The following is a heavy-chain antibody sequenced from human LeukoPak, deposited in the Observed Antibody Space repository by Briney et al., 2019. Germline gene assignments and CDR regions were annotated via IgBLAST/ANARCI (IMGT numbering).Heavy chain of an antibody. J-gene: IGHJ4*02. D-gene: IGHD5-18*01. Sequence: SVRVSCKASGGTFSSYAISWVRQAPGQGLEWMGGIIPIFGTANYAQKFQGRVTITADKSTSTAYMELSSLRSEDTAVYYCARDGSYGTFDYWGQGTLVTVSS. CDR1: GGTFSSYA. CDR3: ARDGSYGTFDY. V-gene: IGHV1-69*06. CDR2: IIPIFGTA.